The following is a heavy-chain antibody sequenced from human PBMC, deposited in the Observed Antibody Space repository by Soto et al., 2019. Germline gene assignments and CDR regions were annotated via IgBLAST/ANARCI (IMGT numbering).Heavy chain of an antibody. D-gene: IGHD4-4*01. CDR3: ARRIDYNNIRAFDF. CDR2: IYYTGNT. J-gene: IGHJ4*02. Sequence: LSLTCSVSGGSMTSAGYYWSWIRQLPGKGLEWIGYIYYTGNTNYNPSLKSRVTISADTSKSQFSLNLSSVTAADTAVYYCARRIDYNNIRAFDFWGQGALVT. V-gene: IGHV4-31*03. CDR1: GGSMTSAGYY.